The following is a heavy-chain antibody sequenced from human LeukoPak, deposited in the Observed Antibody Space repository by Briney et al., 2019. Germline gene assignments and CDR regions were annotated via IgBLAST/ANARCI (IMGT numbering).Heavy chain of an antibody. CDR2: IYRSGST. CDR1: GGSISRSNW. CDR3: AERYADSYSFAY. V-gene: IGHV4-4*02. J-gene: IGHJ4*02. Sequence: SESLSLTCAVSGGSISRSNWWSGVGPPPGKGLEWIGDIYRSGSTNYNPTLKSRVTISVDKSKNQFCLKLSSVTAADTAVYYCAERYADSYSFAYWGQGTLVTVSS. D-gene: IGHD5-18*01.